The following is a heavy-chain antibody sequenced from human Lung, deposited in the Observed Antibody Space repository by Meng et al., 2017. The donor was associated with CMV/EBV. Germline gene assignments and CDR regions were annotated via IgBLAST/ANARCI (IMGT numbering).Heavy chain of an antibody. V-gene: IGHV3-7*01. CDR3: AREQGAMGGNYYYALDV. CDR2: IKEDGSEK. D-gene: IGHD2-2*01. Sequence: GGSLRLSCAASGFIFRNYWMTWVRQAPGKGLEWVANIKEDGSEKSYVDSVKGRFTISRDNAKNSLSLEMNSLGAEDMAVYYCAREQGAMGGNYYYALDVWGQGTTVTGSS. CDR1: GFIFRNYW. J-gene: IGHJ6*02.